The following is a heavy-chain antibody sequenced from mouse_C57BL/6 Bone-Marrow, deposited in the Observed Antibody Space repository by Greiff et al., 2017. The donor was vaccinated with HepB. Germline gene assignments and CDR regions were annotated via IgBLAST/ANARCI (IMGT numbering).Heavy chain of an antibody. V-gene: IGHV1-52*01. D-gene: IGHD1-1*01. CDR3: ARGGYGSSFDY. CDR2: IDPSDSET. Sequence: QVQLQQPGAELVRPGSSVKLSCKASGYTFTSYWMHWVKQRPIQGLEWIGNIDPSDSETHYNQKFKDKATLTVDKSSSTAYMQLSSLTSEDSAVYYGARGGYGSSFDYWGQGTTLTVSS. J-gene: IGHJ2*01. CDR1: GYTFTSYW.